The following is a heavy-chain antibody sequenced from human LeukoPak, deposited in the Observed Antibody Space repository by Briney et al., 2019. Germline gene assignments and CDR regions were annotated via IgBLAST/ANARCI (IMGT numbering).Heavy chain of an antibody. V-gene: IGHV3-11*01. Sequence: GGSLRLSCAASGFTFSDYYMSWIGQAPGKGLEWVSYISSSGSTIYYADSVKGRFTISRDNAKNSLYLQMNSLRAEDTAVYYCARDLGGLYYDFWSGYHKTLDYWGQGTLVTVSS. CDR3: ARDLGGLYYDFWSGYHKTLDY. D-gene: IGHD3-3*01. CDR1: GFTFSDYY. CDR2: ISSSGSTI. J-gene: IGHJ4*02.